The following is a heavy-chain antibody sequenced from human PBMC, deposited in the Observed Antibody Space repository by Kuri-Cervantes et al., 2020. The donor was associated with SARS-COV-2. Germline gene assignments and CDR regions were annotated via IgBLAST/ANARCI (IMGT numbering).Heavy chain of an antibody. CDR3: ARGMGKYYYDSSAIDY. D-gene: IGHD3-22*01. J-gene: IGHJ4*02. CDR1: GFTFSSYW. Sequence: GGSLRLSCAASGFTFSSYWMHWVRQAPGKGLVWVSRINSDGSSTSYADSVKGRFTISRDNAKNTLYLQMNSLRAEDTAVYYCARGMGKYYYDSSAIDYWGQGTLVTVSS. V-gene: IGHV3-74*01. CDR2: INSDGSST.